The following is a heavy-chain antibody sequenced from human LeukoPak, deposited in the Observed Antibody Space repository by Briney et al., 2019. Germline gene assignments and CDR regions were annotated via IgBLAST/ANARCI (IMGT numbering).Heavy chain of an antibody. CDR2: MNPNSGNT. J-gene: IGHJ4*02. Sequence: ASVKVSCKASGYTFTSYGISWVRQATGQGLEWMGWMNPNSGNTGYAQKFQGRVTITRNTSISTAYMELSSLRSEDTAVYYCARGVWLVRFNPRDQYYFDYWGQGTLVTVSS. CDR3: ARGVWLVRFNPRDQYYFDY. D-gene: IGHD6-19*01. CDR1: GYTFTSYG. V-gene: IGHV1-8*03.